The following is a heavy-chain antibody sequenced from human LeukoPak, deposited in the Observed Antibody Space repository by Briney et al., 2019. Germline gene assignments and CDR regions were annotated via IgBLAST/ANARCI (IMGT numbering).Heavy chain of an antibody. CDR2: IWYGGSNK. V-gene: IGHV3-33*08. Sequence: PGRSLRLSCAASGFTFSSYGMHWVRQAPGKGLEWVAVIWYGGSNKYYADSVKGRFTISRDNSKNTLYLQMNSLRAEDTAVYYCARTRSSSSHFDYWGQGTLVTVSS. CDR1: GFTFSSYG. D-gene: IGHD6-6*01. CDR3: ARTRSSSSHFDY. J-gene: IGHJ4*02.